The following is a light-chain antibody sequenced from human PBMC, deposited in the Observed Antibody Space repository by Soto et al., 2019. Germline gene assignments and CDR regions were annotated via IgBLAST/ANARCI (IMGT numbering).Light chain of an antibody. CDR3: QQYGDWPPET. Sequence: EIAMTQSPATLSASPGERASLSCRASQSVSFNLAWYQQKPGQAPRLLIYGASTRATGIPARFSGSGSGTEFTLTISSLQSEDFAVYYCQQYGDWPPETFGQGTKVEIK. CDR1: QSVSFN. CDR2: GAS. J-gene: IGKJ1*01. V-gene: IGKV3-15*01.